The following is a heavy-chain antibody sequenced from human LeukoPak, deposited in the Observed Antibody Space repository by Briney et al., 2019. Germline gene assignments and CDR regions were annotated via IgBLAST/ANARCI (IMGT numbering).Heavy chain of an antibody. CDR1: GFTFSTYL. V-gene: IGHV3-23*01. D-gene: IGHD2-2*01. J-gene: IGHJ4*02. CDR2: ISGSGGNI. Sequence: GGSLRLSFAACGFTFSTYLMHRVRQAPGKGLEWVSAISGSGGNIYYADSVKGRFTISRDNSKNTLYLQMNSLRAEGTAVYYCAKDLKGKYCSSTSSYDQYCDWGPVTLVTVSS. CDR3: AKDLKGKYCSSTSSYDQYCD.